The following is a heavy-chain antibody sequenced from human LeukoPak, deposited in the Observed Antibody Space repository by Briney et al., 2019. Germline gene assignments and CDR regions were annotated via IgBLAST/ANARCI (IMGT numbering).Heavy chain of an antibody. Sequence: ASVKVSCKASGYTFTGYGITWVRQAPGQGLEWMGWISAYNDNTNYAQKFQGRVTMTTDTSTSTVYMELRSLRSNDTAVYYCARDGRGFSCGSPPPNPDYWGQGTLVTVSS. CDR3: ARDGRGFSCGSPPPNPDY. J-gene: IGHJ4*02. V-gene: IGHV1-18*01. CDR2: ISAYNDNT. D-gene: IGHD5-18*01. CDR1: GYTFTGYG.